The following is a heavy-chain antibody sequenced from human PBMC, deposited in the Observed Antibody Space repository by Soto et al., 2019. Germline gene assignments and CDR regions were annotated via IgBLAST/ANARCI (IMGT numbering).Heavy chain of an antibody. CDR1: GGSFSNNY. V-gene: IGHV4-34*01. J-gene: IGHJ4*02. CDR2: ISPSGTT. Sequence: QVQLQQWGAGLLKPSETLSHTCAVYGGSFSNNYWTWFRQPPGKGLEWIGEISPSGTTKYIPSLKSRGTISVDTSRKQFFLKVTSVSAADTAVYYCATSLWFGTQPEIWGPGTLVTVSS. D-gene: IGHD3-10*01. CDR3: ATSLWFGTQPEI.